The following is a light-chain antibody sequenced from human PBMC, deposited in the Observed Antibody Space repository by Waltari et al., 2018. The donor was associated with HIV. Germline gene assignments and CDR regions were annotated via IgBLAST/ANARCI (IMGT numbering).Light chain of an antibody. V-gene: IGLV9-49*03. J-gene: IGLJ2*01. CDR3: GSDHGTGSNSVYVV. CDR1: TGYDNYQ. Sequence: QLVGTQAPPASASLGASVTLTCTLTTGYDNYQVDWHQQRPGKGPRFVMRVGPGGSVGSKGDGIPDRFSVSASGLDRYLTIKNIQEDDAGDYHCGSDHGTGSNSVYVVFGGGTRLTVL. CDR2: VGPGGSVG.